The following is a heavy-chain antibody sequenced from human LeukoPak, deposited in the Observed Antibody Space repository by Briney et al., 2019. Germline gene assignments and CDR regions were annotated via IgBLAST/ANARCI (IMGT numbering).Heavy chain of an antibody. CDR1: GYTFTSYA. CDR2: INTNTGNP. CDR3: AREGGPSSWYLYYYYYYMDV. J-gene: IGHJ6*03. D-gene: IGHD6-13*01. V-gene: IGHV7-4-1*02. Sequence: ASVKVSCKASGYTFTSYAMNWVRQAPGQGLEWMGWINTNTGNPTYAQGFTGRFVFSLDTSVSTAYLQISSLKAEDTAVYYCAREGGPSSWYLYYYYYYMDVWGKGPRSPSP.